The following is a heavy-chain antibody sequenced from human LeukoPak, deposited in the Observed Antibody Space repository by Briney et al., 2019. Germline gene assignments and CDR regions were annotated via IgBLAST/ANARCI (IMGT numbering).Heavy chain of an antibody. CDR3: ARAPTGTTEVY. CDR2: IKQDGSEK. CDR1: GLTFSSYW. V-gene: IGHV3-7*01. J-gene: IGHJ4*02. D-gene: IGHD1-7*01. Sequence: PGGSLRLSCAASGLTFSSYWMSWVRQAPGKGLEWVANIKQDGSEKYYVDSVKGRFTISRDNAKNSLYLQMNSLRAEDTAVYYCARAPTGTTEVYWGQGTLVTVSS.